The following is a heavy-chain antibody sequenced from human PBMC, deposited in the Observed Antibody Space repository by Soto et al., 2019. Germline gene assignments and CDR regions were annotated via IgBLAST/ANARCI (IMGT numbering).Heavy chain of an antibody. CDR1: SGSISSSNW. D-gene: IGHD2-15*01. Sequence: PSETLSLTCAVSSGSISSSNWWSWVRQPPGKGLEWIGEIYHSGSTNYNPYLKSRVTISVDKSKNQFSLKLSSVTAADTAVYYCARDLGYSHDAFDIWGQGTMVTVSS. J-gene: IGHJ3*02. V-gene: IGHV4-4*02. CDR2: IYHSGST. CDR3: ARDLGYSHDAFDI.